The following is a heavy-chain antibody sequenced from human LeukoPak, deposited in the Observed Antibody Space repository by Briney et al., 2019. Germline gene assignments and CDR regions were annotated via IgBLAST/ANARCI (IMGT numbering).Heavy chain of an antibody. CDR1: GFTFSSYW. CDR3: ARGDGEYVTHYFDY. Sequence: GGSLRLSCAASGFTFSSYWMSWVRQAPGKGLEWVANIKQDGSEKYYVDSVKGRFTISRDNAKNSLYLQMNSLRAEDTAVYYCARGDGEYVTHYFDYWGQGTLVTVSS. J-gene: IGHJ4*02. V-gene: IGHV3-7*01. D-gene: IGHD4-17*01. CDR2: IKQDGSEK.